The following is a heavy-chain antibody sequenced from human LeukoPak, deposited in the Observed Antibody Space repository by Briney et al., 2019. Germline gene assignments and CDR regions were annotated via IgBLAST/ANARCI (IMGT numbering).Heavy chain of an antibody. Sequence: AGGSLRLSCAASGFTFSSYWMSWVRQAPGKGLEWVANIKQDGSEKYYVGSVKGRFTISRDNAKNSLYLQMNSLRAEDTAVYYCARAREGGDCPFDYWGQGTLPTVSS. CDR2: IKQDGSEK. J-gene: IGHJ4*02. CDR3: ARAREGGDCPFDY. D-gene: IGHD2-21*02. V-gene: IGHV3-7*01. CDR1: GFTFSSYW.